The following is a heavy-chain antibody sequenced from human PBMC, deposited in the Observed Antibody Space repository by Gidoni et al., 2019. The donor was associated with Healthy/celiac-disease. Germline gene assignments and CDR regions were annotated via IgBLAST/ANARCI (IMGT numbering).Heavy chain of an antibody. Sequence: QVQLVQSGAEVKKPGASVKVSCKASGYTFTSYGISWVRQAPGQGLEWMGWISAYNGNTNYAQKLQGRVTMNTDTSTSTAYMELRSLRSDDTAVYYCARDDMDSSSSYYYYYGMDVWGQGTTVTVSS. D-gene: IGHD6-6*01. CDR2: ISAYNGNT. CDR1: GYTFTSYG. CDR3: ARDDMDSSSSYYYYYGMDV. V-gene: IGHV1-18*04. J-gene: IGHJ6*02.